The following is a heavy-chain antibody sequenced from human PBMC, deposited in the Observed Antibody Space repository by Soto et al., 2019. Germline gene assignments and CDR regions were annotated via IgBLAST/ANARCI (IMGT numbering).Heavy chain of an antibody. CDR2: IYWNDDK. CDR1: GFSLSSTGVG. V-gene: IGHV2-5*01. J-gene: IGHJ4*02. D-gene: IGHD3-22*01. CDR3: APRPDDSGYFDY. Sequence: QITLKESGPTLLKPTQTLTLTCSFSGFSLSSTGVGVGWIRQPPGKALEWVALIYWNDDKRYSPSLRSRLTITKDTSKNQVFLTVTHTDTVDTATYYCAPRPDDSGYFDYWGQGALVTVSS.